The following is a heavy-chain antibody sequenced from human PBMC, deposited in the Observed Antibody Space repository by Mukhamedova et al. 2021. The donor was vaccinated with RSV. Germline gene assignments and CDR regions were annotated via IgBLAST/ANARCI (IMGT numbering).Heavy chain of an antibody. CDR2: ISWNSGSI. J-gene: IGHJ4*02. CDR3: AKAGIAVAEPEYYFDY. Sequence: HWVRQAPGKGLEWVSGISWNSGSIGYADSVKGRFTISRDNAKNSLYLQMNSLRAEDTALYYCAKAGIAVAEPEYYFDYWGQGTLV. V-gene: IGHV3-9*01. D-gene: IGHD6-19*01.